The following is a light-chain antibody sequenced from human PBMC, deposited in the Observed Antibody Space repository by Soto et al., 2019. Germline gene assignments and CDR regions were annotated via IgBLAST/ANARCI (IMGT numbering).Light chain of an antibody. J-gene: IGLJ3*02. V-gene: IGLV1-44*01. CDR1: SSNIGSNT. CDR3: AAWDDSLDAWV. CDR2: SDN. Sequence: QSVWTQPPSSSGTPGQRVTISCSGSSSNIGSNTVNWYQQLPGTAPKLLIFSDNQRPSGVPDRFSGSRSGTSASLAISGLQSEDEAEYYCAAWDDSLDAWVFGGGTKLTVL.